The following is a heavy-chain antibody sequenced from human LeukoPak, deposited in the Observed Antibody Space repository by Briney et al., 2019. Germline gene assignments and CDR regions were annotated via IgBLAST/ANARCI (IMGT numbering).Heavy chain of an antibody. J-gene: IGHJ6*03. CDR3: AREGGEQLVSYYYYYMDV. D-gene: IGHD6-6*01. CDR1: GGSISSYY. V-gene: IGHV4-4*07. Sequence: PSETLSLTCTVSGGSISSYYWSWIRQPAGKGLEWIGRIYTSGSTHYHPSLESRVTMSVDTTKSQFSLKLSSVTAADTAVYYGAREGGEQLVSYYYYYMDVCGKGTTVTVSS. CDR2: IYTSGST.